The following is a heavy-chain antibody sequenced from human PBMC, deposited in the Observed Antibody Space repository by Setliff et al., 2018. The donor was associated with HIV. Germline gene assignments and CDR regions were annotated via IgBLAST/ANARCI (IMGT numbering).Heavy chain of an antibody. V-gene: IGHV3-23*01. D-gene: IGHD3-10*01. J-gene: IGHJ3*02. Sequence: GGSLRLSCAASGFTFSNYAMGWVRQGPGKGLEWVSTIGAAGYPTHYAESVKGRFTISKDNSQNALYLQMNSLTDEDTAVYYCAKVFAFGVDGFDIWSQGTMVTVSS. CDR3: AKVFAFGVDGFDI. CDR1: GFTFSNYA. CDR2: IGAAGYPT.